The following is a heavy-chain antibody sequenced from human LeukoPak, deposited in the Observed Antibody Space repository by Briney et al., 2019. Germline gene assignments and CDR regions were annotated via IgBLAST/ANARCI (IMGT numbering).Heavy chain of an antibody. D-gene: IGHD3-3*01. CDR1: GGSISSSSYY. J-gene: IGHJ6*02. CDR2: IYYSGST. CDR3: AREDYDFWSGYDPPGHGSYYYYGMDV. V-gene: IGHV4-39*01. Sequence: SETLSLICTVSGGSISSSSYYWGWIRQPPGKGLEWIGSIYYSGSTYYNPSLKSRVTISVDTSKNQFSLKLSSVTAADTAVYYCAREDYDFWSGYDPPGHGSYYYYGMDVWGQGTTVTVSS.